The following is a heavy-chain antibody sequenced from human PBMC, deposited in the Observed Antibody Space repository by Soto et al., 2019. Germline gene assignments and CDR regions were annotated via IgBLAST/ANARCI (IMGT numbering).Heavy chain of an antibody. CDR2: MNPNSGNT. V-gene: IGHV1-8*01. Sequence: ASVKVSCKASGYTFTSYDINWVLQATGQGLEWRGWMNPNSGNTGYAQKLQGRVTMTTDTSTSTAYMELRSLRSDDTAVYYCARVLGHYYDSSGITFDYWGQGTLVTVSS. CDR3: ARVLGHYYDSSGITFDY. J-gene: IGHJ4*02. CDR1: GYTFTSYD. D-gene: IGHD3-22*01.